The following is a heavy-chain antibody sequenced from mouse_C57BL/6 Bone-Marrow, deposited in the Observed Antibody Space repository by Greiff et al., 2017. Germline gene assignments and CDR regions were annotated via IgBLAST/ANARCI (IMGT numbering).Heavy chain of an antibody. V-gene: IGHV1-54*01. CDR1: GYAFTNYL. J-gene: IGHJ3*01. CDR2: LNPGSGGT. Sequence: VQLQQSGAELVRPGTSVKVSCKASGYAFTNYLIEWVKQRPGQGLEWIGVLNPGSGGTNYNEKFKGKATLTADKSSSTAYMQLSSLTSEDSAVYFCARGSFAYWGQGTLVTVSA. CDR3: ARGSFAY.